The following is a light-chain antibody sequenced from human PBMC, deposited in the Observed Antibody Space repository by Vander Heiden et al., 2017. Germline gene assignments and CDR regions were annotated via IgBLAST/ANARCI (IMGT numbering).Light chain of an antibody. CDR3: QQSDSTPWT. CDR2: AAS. V-gene: IGKV1-39*01. J-gene: IGKJ1*01. Sequence: DLPITQSPSSLSASVGDRVTITCRASQSISSYLNWYQQKPGKAPKLLIYAASSLQSGVPSRFSGSGSGTDFTLTISSLQPEDFATYYCQQSDSTPWTFGQGTKVEIK. CDR1: QSISSY.